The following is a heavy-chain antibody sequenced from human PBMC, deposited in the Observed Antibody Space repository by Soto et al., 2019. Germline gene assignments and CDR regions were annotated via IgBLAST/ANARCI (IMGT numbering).Heavy chain of an antibody. Sequence: SETLSLTCTVSGGSISSYYWSWIRQPPGKGLEWIGYIYFTGSTNYNPSLKSRVTISVDTSKNQFSLKLSSVTAADTAVYYCARDYGYSYGAYYYYYGMDFWGQGTTVTVSS. CDR3: ARDYGYSYGAYYYYYGMDF. D-gene: IGHD5-18*01. V-gene: IGHV4-59*01. CDR1: GGSISSYY. CDR2: IYFTGST. J-gene: IGHJ6*02.